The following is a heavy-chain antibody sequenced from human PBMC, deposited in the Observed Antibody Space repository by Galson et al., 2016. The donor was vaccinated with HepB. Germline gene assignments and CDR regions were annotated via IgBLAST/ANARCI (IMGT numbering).Heavy chain of an antibody. CDR1: XXSIXXXYW. D-gene: IGHD4-17*01. CDR2: IHHSGNT. J-gene: IGHJ4*02. V-gene: IGHV4-4*02. Sequence: ETLXXTCAVSXXSIXXXYWXXXVRXXPETGXEWIXEIHHSGNTHYDXSLRSRVPISXVKSANQFSLRLTSVTAADTGVYYCARETKSAVTTIAWGPKPRLGRAYFXFWGPGXXVTVXX. CDR3: ARETKSAVTTIAWGPKPRLGRAYFXF.